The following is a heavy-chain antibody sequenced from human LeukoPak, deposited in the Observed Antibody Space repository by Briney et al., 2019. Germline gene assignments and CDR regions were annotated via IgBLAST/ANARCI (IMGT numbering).Heavy chain of an antibody. CDR2: IIWNSGSI. V-gene: IGHV3-9*01. D-gene: IGHD2-2*01. CDR1: GFTFDDYA. J-gene: IGHJ4*02. Sequence: YPGRSLRLSCAASGFTFDDYAMHWVRQAPGKGLEWVSGIIWNSGSIGYADSVKGRFTISRDNAKNSLYLQMNSLRAEDTALYYCAAPGVPAATYYFDYWGQGTLVTVSS. CDR3: AAPGVPAATYYFDY.